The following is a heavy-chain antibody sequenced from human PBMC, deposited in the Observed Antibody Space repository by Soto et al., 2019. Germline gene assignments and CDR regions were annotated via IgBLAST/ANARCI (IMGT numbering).Heavy chain of an antibody. V-gene: IGHV4-31*03. CDR2: IYYSGSS. CDR3: ARVEGSSYYFRHDC. J-gene: IGHJ4*02. Sequence: SETLSLACTVSCGTIGSASYHWSWIRQHPGKGLEWIGNIYYSGSSYYNPSLKSRATISIDTSKDQFSLRLGSVTAADTAVYYCARVEGSSYYFRHDCWGRGTLVTVSS. D-gene: IGHD1-26*01. CDR1: CGTIGSASYH.